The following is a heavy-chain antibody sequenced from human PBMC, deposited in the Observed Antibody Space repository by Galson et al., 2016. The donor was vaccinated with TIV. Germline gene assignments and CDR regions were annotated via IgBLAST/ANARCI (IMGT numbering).Heavy chain of an antibody. CDR3: ATERNTALDTYPYYYGMDV. CDR2: INPMLGTK. D-gene: IGHD5-18*01. J-gene: IGHJ6*02. Sequence: SVKVSCKASGGTFSTYVFSWLRQAPGQGLEWMGVINPMLGTKNYAQTFQGRLTITADESTRSVYMALSSLRSEDTAVHYCATERNTALDTYPYYYGMDVWGQGTTVTVSS. CDR1: GGTFSTYV. V-gene: IGHV1-69*13.